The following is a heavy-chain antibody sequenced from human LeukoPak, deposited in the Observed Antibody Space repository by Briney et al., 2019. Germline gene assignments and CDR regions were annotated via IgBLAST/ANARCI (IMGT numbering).Heavy chain of an antibody. J-gene: IGHJ4*02. CDR3: ARDLDPTPSYYYGSGNFDY. Sequence: GGSLRLSCAASGFTFTNHWMHWVRQAPGKGLVWVSRIRPDGRETNHAGSVKGRFTISRDNAKNTLYLQMNSLGDEDTAVYYCARDLDPTPSYYYGSGNFDYWGQGTLVTVSS. D-gene: IGHD3-10*01. CDR2: IRPDGRET. V-gene: IGHV3-74*01. CDR1: GFTFTNHW.